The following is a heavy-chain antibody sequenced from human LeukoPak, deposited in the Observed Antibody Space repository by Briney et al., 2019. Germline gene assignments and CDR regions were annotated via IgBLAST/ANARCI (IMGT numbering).Heavy chain of an antibody. CDR3: SSGGSRGYYFDY. Sequence: SVKVSCRASGGTFSSYAISWVRQAPGQGLEWMGRIIPILGIANYAQKFQGRVTITADKSTSTAYMELSSLRSEDTAVYYCSSGGSRGYYFDYWGQGTLVTVSS. D-gene: IGHD3-16*01. CDR1: GGTFSSYA. J-gene: IGHJ4*02. V-gene: IGHV1-69*04. CDR2: IIPILGIA.